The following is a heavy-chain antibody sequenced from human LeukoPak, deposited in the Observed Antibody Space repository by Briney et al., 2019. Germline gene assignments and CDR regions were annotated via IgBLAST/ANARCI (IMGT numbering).Heavy chain of an antibody. CDR3: AKDPDIVLVPLYFDY. V-gene: IGHV3-23*01. J-gene: IGHJ4*02. CDR1: GFTFSGYA. Sequence: GGSLRLSCAASGFTFSGYAMSWVRQAPGKGLEWVSVISGSGGSTYYADSVKGRFTISRDNSKNTLYLQMNSLRAEDTAVYYCAKDPDIVLVPLYFDYWGQGTLVTVSS. D-gene: IGHD2-8*02. CDR2: ISGSGGST.